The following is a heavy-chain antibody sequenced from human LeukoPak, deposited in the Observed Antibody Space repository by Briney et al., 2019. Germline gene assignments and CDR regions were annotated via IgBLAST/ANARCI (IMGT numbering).Heavy chain of an antibody. CDR1: GYTFTSYY. Sequence: ASVTVSCTASGYTFTSYYMHWVRQAPGQGLEWMGIINPSGGSTSYAQKFQGRVTMTRDTSTSTVYMELSSLRSEDTAVYYCARTVSWSSGHPEEYLDYWGQGTLVTVSS. J-gene: IGHJ4*02. V-gene: IGHV1-46*01. CDR2: INPSGGST. D-gene: IGHD6-19*01. CDR3: ARTVSWSSGHPEEYLDY.